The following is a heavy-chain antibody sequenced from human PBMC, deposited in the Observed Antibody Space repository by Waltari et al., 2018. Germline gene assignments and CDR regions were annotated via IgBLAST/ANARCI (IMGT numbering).Heavy chain of an antibody. Sequence: QVQLVESGGGVVQPGRSLRLSCRASGFTLSSYGVHWVRQAPGKGVEWLEIIWYDGSDKYYADSVKGRYTISRDNSKNTVYLQMNSLSVEDTAVYYCATAFYCSTTSCYKNYVMNVWGQGTTVTVSS. CDR2: IWYDGSDK. D-gene: IGHD2-2*02. J-gene: IGHJ6*02. V-gene: IGHV3-33*01. CDR3: ATAFYCSTTSCYKNYVMNV. CDR1: GFTLSSYG.